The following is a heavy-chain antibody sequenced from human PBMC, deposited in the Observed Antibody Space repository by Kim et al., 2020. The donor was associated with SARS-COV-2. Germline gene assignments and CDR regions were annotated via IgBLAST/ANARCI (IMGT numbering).Heavy chain of an antibody. D-gene: IGHD1-26*01. Sequence: GGSLRLSCAASGFTFSSYWMSWVRQAPGKGREWVANIKQDGSEKYYVDSVKGRFTISRDNAKNSLYLQMNSLRAEDTAVYYCSRLGYSGSYYAFDIWGQGTMVTVSS. CDR3: SRLGYSGSYYAFDI. CDR2: IKQDGSEK. V-gene: IGHV3-7*01. J-gene: IGHJ3*02. CDR1: GFTFSSYW.